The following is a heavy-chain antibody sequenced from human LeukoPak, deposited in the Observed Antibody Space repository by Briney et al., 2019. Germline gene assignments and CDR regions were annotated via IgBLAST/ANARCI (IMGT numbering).Heavy chain of an antibody. V-gene: IGHV3-53*01. Sequence: GGSLRLPCAASGFTVSSNYMSWVRQAPGKGLEWVSVIYSGGSTYYADSVKGRFTISRDNSKNTLYLQMNSLRAEDTAVYYCALYSSSWYNWFDPWGQGTLVTVSS. J-gene: IGHJ5*02. CDR1: GFTVSSNY. D-gene: IGHD6-13*01. CDR3: ALYSSSWYNWFDP. CDR2: IYSGGST.